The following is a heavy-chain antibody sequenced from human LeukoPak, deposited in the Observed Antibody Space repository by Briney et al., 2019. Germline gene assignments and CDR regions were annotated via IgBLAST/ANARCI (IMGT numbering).Heavy chain of an antibody. V-gene: IGHV1-46*01. D-gene: IGHD3-16*02. Sequence: ASVKVSCKASGYSFTSHYMHWVRQAPGQGLEWMGLINPSGSSTLYAQRFQGRVTMTRDMSTTTDYMELSSLRSEDTAVYYCARDNSVGDIAWWFDPWGQGTLVTVSS. CDR3: ARDNSVGDIAWWFDP. CDR1: GYSFTSHY. J-gene: IGHJ5*02. CDR2: INPSGSST.